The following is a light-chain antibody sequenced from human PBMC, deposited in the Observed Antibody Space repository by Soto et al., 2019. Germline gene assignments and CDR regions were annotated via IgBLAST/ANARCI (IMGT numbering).Light chain of an antibody. CDR1: SSDVGGFNF. J-gene: IGLJ1*01. CDR2: EVS. Sequence: QSVLTQPPSASGSPGESVTISCTGTSSDVGGFNFVSWYQQHPGKVPKLVIYEVSKRPSGVPDRFSGSKSGDTASLTVSGLQPEDEADYYCCSYAGSKHFAFGSGTKV. CDR3: CSYAGSKHFA. V-gene: IGLV2-8*01.